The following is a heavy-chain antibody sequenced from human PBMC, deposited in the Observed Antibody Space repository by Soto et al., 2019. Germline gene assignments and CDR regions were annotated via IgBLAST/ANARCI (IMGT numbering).Heavy chain of an antibody. CDR1: RFSFSVSA. J-gene: IGHJ1*01. V-gene: IGHV3-30*02. CDR3: AVWAFGARHF. Sequence: GGNPRLASAAPRFSFSVSAIHWVRQAPGKGLECVTVIWYDVSKLFYAGSVEGRFTISRDNSKNTLSRQMNNMRVDDRSVYHCAVWAFGARHF. D-gene: IGHD3-16*01. CDR2: IWYDVSKL.